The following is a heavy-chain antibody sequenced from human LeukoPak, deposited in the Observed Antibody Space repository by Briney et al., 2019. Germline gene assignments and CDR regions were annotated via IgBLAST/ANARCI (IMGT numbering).Heavy chain of an antibody. CDR2: ISYDGSNK. CDR1: GFTFSSYG. D-gene: IGHD6-13*01. CDR3: AKDRTSSSWYDY. Sequence: QAGGSLRLSCAASGFTFSSYGMHWVRQAPGKGLEWVAVISYDGSNKYYADSVKGRFTISRDNSKNTLYLRMNSLRAEDTAVYYCAKDRTSSSWYDYWGQGTLVTVCS. V-gene: IGHV3-30*18. J-gene: IGHJ4*02.